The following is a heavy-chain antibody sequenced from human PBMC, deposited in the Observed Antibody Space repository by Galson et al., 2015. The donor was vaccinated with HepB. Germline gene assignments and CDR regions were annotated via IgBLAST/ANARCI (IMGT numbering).Heavy chain of an antibody. Sequence: CAISGDSVSGNSAAWSWVRQSPSRGLEWLGRTYFRSKWNNDYAVSVRSRITINPDTSKNQFSLQLSSVTPEDTALYYCAREGDYSGNTLNDPFDIWGQGTLVTVSS. V-gene: IGHV6-1*01. D-gene: IGHD4-23*01. CDR1: GDSVSGNSAA. J-gene: IGHJ3*02. CDR3: AREGDYSGNTLNDPFDI. CDR2: TYFRSKWNN.